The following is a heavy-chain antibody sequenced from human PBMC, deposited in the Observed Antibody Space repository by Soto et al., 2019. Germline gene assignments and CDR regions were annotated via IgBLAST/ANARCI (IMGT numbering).Heavy chain of an antibody. D-gene: IGHD4-17*01. V-gene: IGHV4-4*07. CDR3: VRDGSNNLRDLFAP. J-gene: IGHJ5*02. CDR2: IYATGTT. CDR1: GDSSGGYY. Sequence: SETLALTCTVSGDSSGGYYWSWIRKCAGKGLEWIGRIYATGTTDYNPSLKSRVMMSVDTSKKQFSLKLRSVTAADTAVYYCVRDGSNNLRDLFAPSGQRTSVPGSS.